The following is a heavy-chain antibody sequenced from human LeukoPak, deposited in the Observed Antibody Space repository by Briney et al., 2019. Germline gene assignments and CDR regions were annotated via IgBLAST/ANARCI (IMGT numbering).Heavy chain of an antibody. CDR3: ARDPGELQWFGEFTEGYVDR. J-gene: IGHJ4*02. D-gene: IGHD3-10*01. CDR2: IRYEGFHK. Sequence: PGGSLRLSCIASGFTFSSHAMHWVRQAPGKGLEWVAYIRYEGFHKYYADSVKGRFTISRDNVNYTLYLEMNSLRPDDTAIYYCARDPGELQWFGEFTEGYVDRWGQGTLVTVSS. CDR1: GFTFSSHA. V-gene: IGHV3-30*02.